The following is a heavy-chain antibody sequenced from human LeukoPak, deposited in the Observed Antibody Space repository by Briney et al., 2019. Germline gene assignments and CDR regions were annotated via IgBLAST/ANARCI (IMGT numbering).Heavy chain of an antibody. CDR1: GFTFSSYW. CDR2: IKQDGSEK. CDR3: ARGGRKQQLAQDRNDY. J-gene: IGHJ4*02. D-gene: IGHD6-13*01. Sequence: GGSLRLSCAASGFTFSSYWMSWVRQAPGKGLEWVANIKQDGSEKYYVDSVKGRFTISRDNAENSLYLQMNSLRAEDTAVYYCARGGRKQQLAQDRNDYWGQGTLVTVSS. V-gene: IGHV3-7*01.